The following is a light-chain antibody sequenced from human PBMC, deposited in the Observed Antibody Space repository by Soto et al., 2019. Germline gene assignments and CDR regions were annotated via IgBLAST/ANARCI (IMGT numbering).Light chain of an antibody. V-gene: IGLV1-51*01. CDR2: DNN. CDR3: GTWDSSLSAYV. J-gene: IGLJ1*01. Sequence: QSVLTQPPSVSAAPGQKVTISCSGSNSNIGNNYVSWYQQLPGTAPKLLIYDNNKRPSGIPDRFSGSKSGTSATLGITGLQTGYEADYYCGTWDSSLSAYVFGTGTKLTVL. CDR1: NSNIGNNY.